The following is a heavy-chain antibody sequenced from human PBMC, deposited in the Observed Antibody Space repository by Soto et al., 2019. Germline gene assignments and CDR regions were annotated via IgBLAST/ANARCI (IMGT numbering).Heavy chain of an antibody. CDR1: GYTFTSYG. V-gene: IGHV1-18*01. D-gene: IGHD6-13*01. CDR3: ARGGSSRYGVDS. J-gene: IGHJ4*02. CDR2: ISAFKGNT. Sequence: VRLVQSGAAVKEPGASVKVSCKASGYTFTSYGISWVRQAPGRGLEWMGWISAFKGNTNYAQQLQGRVTMTTDTSTRTAYMERRSLRSDDTAVDYCARGGSSRYGVDSWGQGTLVTVSS.